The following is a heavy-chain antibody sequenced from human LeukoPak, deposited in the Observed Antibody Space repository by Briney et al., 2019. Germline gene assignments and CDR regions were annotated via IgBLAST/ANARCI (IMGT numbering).Heavy chain of an antibody. CDR1: GYTFTSYD. CDR3: ARDRGSSGLDY. J-gene: IGHJ4*02. V-gene: IGHV1-8*01. Sequence: ASVKVSCKASGYTFTSYDINWVRQATGQGLEWMGWMNPNSGNTGYAQKLQGRVTMTTDTSTSTAYMELRSLRSDDTAVHYCARDRGSSGLDYWGQGTLVTVSS. CDR2: MNPNSGNT. D-gene: IGHD6-19*01.